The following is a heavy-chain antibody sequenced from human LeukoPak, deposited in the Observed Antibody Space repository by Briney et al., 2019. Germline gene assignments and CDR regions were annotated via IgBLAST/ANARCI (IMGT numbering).Heavy chain of an antibody. V-gene: IGHV4-28*01. J-gene: IGHJ3*02. CDR3: ARTGPGLNAFDI. Sequence: GYIYYSGSTYYNPSLKSRVTMSVDTSKNQFSLKLSSVTAVDTAVYYCARTGPGLNAFDIWGQGTMVTVSS. CDR2: IYYSGST.